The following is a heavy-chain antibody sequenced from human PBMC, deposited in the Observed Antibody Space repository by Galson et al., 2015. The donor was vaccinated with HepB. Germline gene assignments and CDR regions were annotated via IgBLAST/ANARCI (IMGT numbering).Heavy chain of an antibody. D-gene: IGHD6-13*01. CDR3: ARDWQQRGAWYFDL. J-gene: IGHJ2*01. V-gene: IGHV3-53*01. CDR2: IYSGGST. Sequence: SLRPSCAASGFTVSSNYMSWVRQAPGKGLEWVSVIYSGGSTYYADSVKGRFTISRDNSKNTLYLQMNSLRAEDTAVYYCARDWQQRGAWYFDLWGRGTLVTVSS. CDR1: GFTVSSNY.